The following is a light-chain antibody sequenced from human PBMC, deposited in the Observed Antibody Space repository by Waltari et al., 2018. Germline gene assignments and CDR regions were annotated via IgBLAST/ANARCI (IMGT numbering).Light chain of an antibody. V-gene: IGKV3-15*01. J-gene: IGKJ1*01. CDR2: RAS. CDR3: QQYNDWPRT. Sequence: EIVMTQSPASLSVSPGDRATLSCRASQSVGTNLAWYQQRPGRAPRLLVYRASTRASDIPARFSGSGSGTDFTLSISTLQSEDFGVYYRQQYNDWPRTFGQGTKVEIK. CDR1: QSVGTN.